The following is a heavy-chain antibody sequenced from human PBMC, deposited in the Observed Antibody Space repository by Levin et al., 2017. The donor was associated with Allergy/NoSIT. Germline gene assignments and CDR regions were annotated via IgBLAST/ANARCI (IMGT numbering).Heavy chain of an antibody. D-gene: IGHD2-2*01. V-gene: IGHV4-59*01. J-gene: IGHJ6*02. Sequence: RSQTLSLTCTVSGASISTSHWSWIRQPPGKGLEWIGYIYSSGSTNYNPSLKSRLTISVDTSRNQFSLKLSSVTAADTAVYYCARDRVIDQSGNYYYYGMDLWGQGTTVIVSS. CDR3: ARDRVIDQSGNYYYYGMDL. CDR1: GASISTSH. CDR2: IYSSGST.